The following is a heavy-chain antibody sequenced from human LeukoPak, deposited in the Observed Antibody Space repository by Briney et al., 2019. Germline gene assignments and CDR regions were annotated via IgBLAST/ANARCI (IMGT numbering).Heavy chain of an antibody. J-gene: IGHJ4*02. CDR3: ARYSYGLYYFDS. Sequence: GASVKVSSKASGYTFTNYGISWVRQAPGQGLEWMGWISDYNGITNYAQTFQGRVTMTTDTSTSTAYMELRSLRSDDTGVYYCARYSYGLYYFDSWGQGTLVTVSS. CDR1: GYTFTNYG. CDR2: ISDYNGIT. V-gene: IGHV1-18*01. D-gene: IGHD5-18*01.